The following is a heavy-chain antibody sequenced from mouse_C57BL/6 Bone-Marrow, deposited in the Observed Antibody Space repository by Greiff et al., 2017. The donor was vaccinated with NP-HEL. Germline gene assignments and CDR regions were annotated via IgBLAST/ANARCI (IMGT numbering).Heavy chain of an antibody. J-gene: IGHJ3*01. D-gene: IGHD3-3*01. CDR2: IYPRSGNT. CDR3: AGGLVWFAY. V-gene: IGHV1-81*01. CDR1: GYTFTSYG. Sequence: QVQLKQSGAELARPGASVKLSCKASGYTFTSYGISWVKQRTGQGLEWIGEIYPRSGNTYYNEKFKGKATLTADKSSSTAYMELRSLTSEDSAVYFCAGGLVWFAYWGQGTLVTVSA.